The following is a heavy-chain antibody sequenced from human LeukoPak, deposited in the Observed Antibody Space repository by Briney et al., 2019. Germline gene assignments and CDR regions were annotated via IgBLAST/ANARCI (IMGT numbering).Heavy chain of an antibody. CDR2: IIPIFGTA. V-gene: IGHV1-69*06. CDR1: GGTFSSYA. J-gene: IGHJ2*01. CDR3: ARYSSGYSYWYFDL. Sequence: GSSVKVSCKASGGTFSSYAISWVRQAPGRGLEWMGRIIPIFGTANYAQKFQGRVTITADKSTSTAYMELSSLRSEDTAVYYCARYSSGYSYWYFDLWGRGTLVTVSS. D-gene: IGHD6-19*01.